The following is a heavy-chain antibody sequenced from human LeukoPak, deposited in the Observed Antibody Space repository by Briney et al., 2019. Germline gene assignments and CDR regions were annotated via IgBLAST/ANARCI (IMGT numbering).Heavy chain of an antibody. V-gene: IGHV3-53*01. Sequence: GGSLRLSCAASGFTVSSNYMSWVRQAPGKGLEGFSVIYSGGSTYYADSVKGRFTISRDNSKNTLYLQMNSLRAEDTAVYYCARGLMVYATIAVDYWGQGTLVTVSS. J-gene: IGHJ4*02. CDR3: ARGLMVYATIAVDY. CDR1: GFTVSSNY. CDR2: IYSGGST. D-gene: IGHD2-8*01.